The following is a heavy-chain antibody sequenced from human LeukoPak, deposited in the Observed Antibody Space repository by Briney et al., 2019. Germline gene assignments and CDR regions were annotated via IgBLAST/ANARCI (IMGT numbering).Heavy chain of an antibody. Sequence: GSLRLSCAASGFTDSSYYMHWVRQAPGKELEWGSVIYTGGGRYYADSVRGRFTISRDTSKNMVLLQMNSLRVEDTAVYYCARGIDYWGRGTLVTVSS. J-gene: IGHJ4*02. CDR1: GFTDSSYY. V-gene: IGHV3-53*01. CDR2: IYTGGGR. CDR3: ARGIDY.